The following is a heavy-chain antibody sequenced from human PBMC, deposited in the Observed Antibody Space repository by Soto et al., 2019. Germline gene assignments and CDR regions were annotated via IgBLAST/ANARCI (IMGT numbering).Heavy chain of an antibody. V-gene: IGHV5-51*01. CDR3: ARELGEQWLVYYYYGMDV. D-gene: IGHD6-19*01. Sequence: GESLKISCKGSGYSFTSYWIGWVRQMPGKGLEWMGIIYPGDSDTRYSPSFQGQVTISADKSISTAYLQWSSLKASDTAMYYCARELGEQWLVYYYYGMDVWGQGTTVTVSS. CDR2: IYPGDSDT. CDR1: GYSFTSYW. J-gene: IGHJ6*02.